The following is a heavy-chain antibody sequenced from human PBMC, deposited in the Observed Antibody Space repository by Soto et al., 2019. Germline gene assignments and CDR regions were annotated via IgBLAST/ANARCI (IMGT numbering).Heavy chain of an antibody. J-gene: IGHJ4*02. Sequence: PSETLSLTCSVSGGSISTVGHYWTWIRQPPGKGLEWIGSIYHTGSTYYSKSLRSRLTMSVDTSKSQFSLRLSSVTAADTAVYYCARATGTLRNRNCDYWGQGSVVTVSS. V-gene: IGHV4-31*03. CDR3: ARATGTLRNRNCDY. D-gene: IGHD1-1*01. CDR2: IYHTGST. CDR1: GGSISTVGHY.